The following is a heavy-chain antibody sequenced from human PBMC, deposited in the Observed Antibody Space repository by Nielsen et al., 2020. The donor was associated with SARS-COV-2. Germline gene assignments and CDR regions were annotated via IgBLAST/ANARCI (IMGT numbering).Heavy chain of an antibody. D-gene: IGHD5-24*01. CDR2: INTNTGNP. CDR1: RYTFTTYA. J-gene: IGHJ5*02. Sequence: ASVKVSCKASRYTFTTYAMNWVRQAPGQGLEWMGWINTNTGNPTYAQGFTGRFVFSLDTSVSTAYLQISSLKAEDTAVYYCAREQSKWLLIYRQSFWWFDPWGQGTLVTVSS. CDR3: AREQSKWLLIYRQSFWWFDP. V-gene: IGHV7-4-1*02.